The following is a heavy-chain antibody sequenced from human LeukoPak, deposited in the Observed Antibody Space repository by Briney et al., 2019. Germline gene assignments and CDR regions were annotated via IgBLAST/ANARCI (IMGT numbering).Heavy chain of an antibody. D-gene: IGHD3-22*01. CDR1: GGSLSGYY. CDR3: ASLTTAEAFDI. Sequence: SETLSLTCAVFGGSLSGYYWSWIRQPPGKGLEWIAEINRSGSPNYNPSLKSRVTISVDTSKNQFSLKLSSVTAADTAVYYCASLTTAEAFDIWGQGTMVTVSS. J-gene: IGHJ3*02. CDR2: INRSGSP. V-gene: IGHV4-34*01.